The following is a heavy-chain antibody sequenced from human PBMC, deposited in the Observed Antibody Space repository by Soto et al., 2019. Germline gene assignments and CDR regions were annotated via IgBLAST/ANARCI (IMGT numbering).Heavy chain of an antibody. Sequence: SVKVSCKASGGTFSSYTISWVRQAPGQGLEWMGRIIPILGIANYAQKFQGRVAISADKSTSTAYMELSSLKSDDTAIYFCARERRRDDSNTFDALDVWGQGTMVTVSS. D-gene: IGHD3-22*01. V-gene: IGHV1-69*04. CDR1: GGTFSSYT. CDR2: IIPILGIA. J-gene: IGHJ3*01. CDR3: ARERRRDDSNTFDALDV.